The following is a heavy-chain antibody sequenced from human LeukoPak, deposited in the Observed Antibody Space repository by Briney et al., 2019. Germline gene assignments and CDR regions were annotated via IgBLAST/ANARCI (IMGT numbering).Heavy chain of an antibody. CDR3: AKDPYGTRYFDY. V-gene: IGHV3-23*01. J-gene: IGHJ4*02. Sequence: GGSLRLSCAASGFTFSTYALTWVRQAPGKGLEWVSTIGGSGGVTYYADSVKGRFTISRDNSKNTVYLQMNSLRAEDTAVYYCAKDPYGTRYFDYWGQGTLVTVSS. D-gene: IGHD2-2*01. CDR2: IGGSGGVT. CDR1: GFTFSTYA.